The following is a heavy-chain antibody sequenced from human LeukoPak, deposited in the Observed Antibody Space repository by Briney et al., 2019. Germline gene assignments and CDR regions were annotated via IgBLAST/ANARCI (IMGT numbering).Heavy chain of an antibody. V-gene: IGHV4-61*01. Sequence: PSETLSLSCSVSGASVSDGNYYWSCIRPPPGKGLEWIGYMFYSESTKHNPSLKRRVTISVDKYKNHFSLHMSSVPAADTAVYYCAITSNSALGLPYFDHWGQGSLVTVSS. CDR1: GASVSDGNYY. D-gene: IGHD5-18*01. CDR2: MFYSEST. CDR3: AITSNSALGLPYFDH. J-gene: IGHJ4*02.